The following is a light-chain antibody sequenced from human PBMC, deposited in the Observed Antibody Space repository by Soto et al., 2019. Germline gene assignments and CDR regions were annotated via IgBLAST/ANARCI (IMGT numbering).Light chain of an antibody. CDR2: EVF. Sequence: QSALAQPPSASGSPGQADTISCTGTKNDIGVYDVVSRYQHPPSKAPRLIIYEVFQRPSRVADRFSGCESGNTASLTVSGLQAADGADYFCKSYAGRNTYVFGSGTKVTVL. J-gene: IGLJ1*01. V-gene: IGLV2-8*01. CDR1: KNDIGVYDV. CDR3: KSYAGRNTYV.